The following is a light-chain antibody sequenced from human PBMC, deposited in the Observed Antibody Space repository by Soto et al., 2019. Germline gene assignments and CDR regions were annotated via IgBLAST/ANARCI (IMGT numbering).Light chain of an antibody. CDR3: QPYNNWPLT. V-gene: IGKV3-15*01. CDR2: DAS. J-gene: IGKJ4*01. Sequence: EIVMTQSPATLSVSPGERATLSCRASQNIDNKLVWYQQKPGQVPRLLIYDASTRSTGIPARFSGSGSGTEFTLTISRLEPEDFAVYYCQPYNNWPLTFGGGTKVDIK. CDR1: QNIDNK.